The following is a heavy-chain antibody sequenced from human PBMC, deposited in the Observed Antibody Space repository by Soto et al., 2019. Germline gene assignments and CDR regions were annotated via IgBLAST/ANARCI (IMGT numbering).Heavy chain of an antibody. CDR3: ARDAPKPWLVFDAFDI. Sequence: QVQLVQSGAEVKKPGASVKVSCKASGYTFTSYGISWVRQAPGQGLEWMGWISAYNGNTNYAQKLQGRVTMTTDTSQSTGYLELRSLRSEDTAVYYCARDAPKPWLVFDAFDIWGQGTMVTVSS. CDR2: ISAYNGNT. J-gene: IGHJ3*02. V-gene: IGHV1-18*01. CDR1: GYTFTSYG. D-gene: IGHD6-19*01.